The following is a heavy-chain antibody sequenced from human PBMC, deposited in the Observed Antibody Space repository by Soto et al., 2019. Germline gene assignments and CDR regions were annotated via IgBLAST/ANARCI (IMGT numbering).Heavy chain of an antibody. CDR1: GFTFRSYS. CDR3: ARGVAATPDRYYFDY. J-gene: IGHJ4*02. Sequence: GGSLRLSCAASGFTFRSYSMNWVRQAPGKGLEWVSYISSSSSTIYYADSVKGRFTISRDNAKNSLYLQMNSLRAEDTAVYYCARGVAATPDRYYFDYWGQGTLVTVSS. V-gene: IGHV3-48*01. D-gene: IGHD2-15*01. CDR2: ISSSSSTI.